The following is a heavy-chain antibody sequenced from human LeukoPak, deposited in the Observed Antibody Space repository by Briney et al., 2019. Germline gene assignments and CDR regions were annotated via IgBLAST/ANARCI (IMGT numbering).Heavy chain of an antibody. CDR1: GVSISSYY. CDR2: IYYIGST. CDR3: AREGAANWFDP. D-gene: IGHD4/OR15-4a*01. V-gene: IGHV4-59*01. J-gene: IGHJ5*02. Sequence: SETLSLTCTVSGVSISSYYWSWIRQPPGKGLEWIGYIYYIGSTNYNPSLKSRVTISVDTSKNQFSLKLSSVTAADTAVYYCAREGAANWFDPWGQGTLVTVSS.